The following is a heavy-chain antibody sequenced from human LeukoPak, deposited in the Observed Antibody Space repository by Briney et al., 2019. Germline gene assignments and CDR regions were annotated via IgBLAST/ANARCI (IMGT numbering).Heavy chain of an antibody. Sequence: GGSLRLSCAASGFTFSHYYMSWVREAPGKGLEWLAHIKYDGSETYHVDSVKGRFTISRDNAKNSLSLQMNSLRAEDTAVYYCTRDEGATVTTFRFDYWGQGTLVSVSS. CDR2: IKYDGSET. CDR3: TRDEGATVTTFRFDY. V-gene: IGHV3-7*03. CDR1: GFTFSHYY. D-gene: IGHD4-17*01. J-gene: IGHJ4*02.